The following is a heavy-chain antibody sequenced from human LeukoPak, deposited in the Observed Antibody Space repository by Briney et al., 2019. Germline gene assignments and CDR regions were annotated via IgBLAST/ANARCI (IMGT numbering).Heavy chain of an antibody. D-gene: IGHD3-22*01. CDR2: ISSRIGTT. Sequence: GGSLRLSCAASGFTFSSYSMNWVRQAPGKGLEWLSYISSRIGTTYYADSLKGRFTISRDNAKNSLYLQMNSLRAEDTAVYYCARYSSDYTSDYHYYMDVWGKGTTVTVSS. CDR1: GFTFSSYS. CDR3: ARYSSDYTSDYHYYMDV. V-gene: IGHV3-48*01. J-gene: IGHJ6*03.